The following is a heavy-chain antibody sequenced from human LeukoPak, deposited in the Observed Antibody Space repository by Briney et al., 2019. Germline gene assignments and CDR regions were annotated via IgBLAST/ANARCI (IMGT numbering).Heavy chain of an antibody. CDR1: GGSISSSSYY. CDR2: IYYSGST. Sequence: SETLSLTCTVSGGSISSSSYYWGWIRQPPGKGLEWIGSIYYSGSTYYNPSLKSRVTISVDTSKSQFSLKLSSVTAADTAVYYCARLRGGNFDYWGRGTLVTVSS. J-gene: IGHJ4*02. D-gene: IGHD3-10*01. CDR3: ARLRGGNFDY. V-gene: IGHV4-39*01.